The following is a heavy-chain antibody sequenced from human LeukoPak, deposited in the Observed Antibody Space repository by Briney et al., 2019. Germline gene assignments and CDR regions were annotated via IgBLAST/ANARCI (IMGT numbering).Heavy chain of an antibody. J-gene: IGHJ4*02. V-gene: IGHV4-59*08. CDR1: GGSMSSYY. CDR3: ARRDASAAFDY. D-gene: IGHD2-2*01. CDR2: IYYSGST. Sequence: SETPSLTCTVSGGSMSSYYWSWIRQPPGKGLEWIGYIYYSGSTNYNPSLKSRVTISVDTSKNQFSLKLSSVTAADTAVYYCARRDASAAFDYWGQGTLVTVSS.